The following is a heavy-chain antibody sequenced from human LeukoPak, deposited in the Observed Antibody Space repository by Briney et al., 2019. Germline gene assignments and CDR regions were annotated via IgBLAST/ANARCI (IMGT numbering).Heavy chain of an antibody. CDR2: IKQDGSEK. D-gene: IGHD6-19*01. Sequence: GGSLRLSCAASGFTFSSYWMSWVRQAPGKGLEWVANIKQDGSEKYYVDSVKGRFTISRDNSKNTLYLQMNSLRAEDTAVYYCAKDLWTDSSGWNYFDYWGQGALVTVSS. CDR1: GFTFSSYW. V-gene: IGHV3-7*03. J-gene: IGHJ4*02. CDR3: AKDLWTDSSGWNYFDY.